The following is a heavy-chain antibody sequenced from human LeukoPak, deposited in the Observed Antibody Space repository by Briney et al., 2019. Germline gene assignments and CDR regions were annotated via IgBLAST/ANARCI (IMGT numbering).Heavy chain of an antibody. V-gene: IGHV4-59*01. J-gene: IGHJ4*02. CDR3: ARGKPYKPHDY. CDR2: IYYSGST. CDR1: GGSISSYY. D-gene: IGHD5-24*01. Sequence: SGTLSLTCTVSGGSISSYYWSWIRQPPGKGLEWIGHIYYSGSTNYNPSLKSRVTISVDTSKNQFSLKLSSVTAADTAVYYCARGKPYKPHDYWGQGTLVTVSS.